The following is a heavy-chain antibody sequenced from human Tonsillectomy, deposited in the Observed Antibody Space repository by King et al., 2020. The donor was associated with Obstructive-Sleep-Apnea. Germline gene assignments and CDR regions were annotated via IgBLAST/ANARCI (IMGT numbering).Heavy chain of an antibody. CDR1: GGSISSDSYY. CDR3: ARPAYCGGDCYSYGAFDI. V-gene: IGHV4-39*07. D-gene: IGHD2-21*02. CDR2: IHYSGST. J-gene: IGHJ3*02. Sequence: QMQLQESGPGLVKPSETLSLTCTVSGGSISSDSYYWGWIRQPPGKGLEWIASIHYSGSTYHNPSLKSRVTISVDTSKNQFSLKLSSVTAADTAVYYCARPAYCGGDCYSYGAFDIWGQGTMVTVSS.